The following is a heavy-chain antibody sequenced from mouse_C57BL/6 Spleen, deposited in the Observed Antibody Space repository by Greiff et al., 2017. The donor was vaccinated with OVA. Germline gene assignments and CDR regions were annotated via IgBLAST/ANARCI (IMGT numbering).Heavy chain of an antibody. Sequence: QVQLQQPGTELVKPGASVKLSCKASGYTFTSYWMHWVKQRPGQGLEWIGNINPSNGGTNYNEKFKIKATLTVDKSSSTAYMQLSSLTYEDSAVYYCARGPHYDGSSYDYFDYWGQGTTLTVSS. CDR1: GYTFTSYW. J-gene: IGHJ2*01. D-gene: IGHD1-1*01. CDR2: INPSNGGT. CDR3: ARGPHYDGSSYDYFDY. V-gene: IGHV1-53*01.